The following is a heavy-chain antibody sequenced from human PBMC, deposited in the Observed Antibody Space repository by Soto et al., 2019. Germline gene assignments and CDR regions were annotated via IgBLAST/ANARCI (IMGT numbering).Heavy chain of an antibody. CDR2: ISGSGGST. V-gene: IGHV3-23*01. J-gene: IGHJ6*03. D-gene: IGHD3-3*01. Sequence: GGSLRLSCAATGFTFSTYAMTWVRQAPWKGLEWVSAISGSGGSTYYADSVKGRFTISRDNSKNTLYLQMNSLRAEYTAVYYCAKNTIWSGYPSYMDVWGKVTTVSAAS. CDR3: AKNTIWSGYPSYMDV. CDR1: GFTFSTYA.